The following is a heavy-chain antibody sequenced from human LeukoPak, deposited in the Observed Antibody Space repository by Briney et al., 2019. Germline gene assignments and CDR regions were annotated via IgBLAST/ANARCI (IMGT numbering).Heavy chain of an antibody. J-gene: IGHJ4*02. D-gene: IGHD3-3*01. Sequence: PSETLSLTCTVSGGSISSSSYYWGWIRQPPGKGLEWIGSIYYSGSTYYNPSLKSRVTISVDTSKNQFSLKLSSVTAADTAVYYCARISDFWSGYYVFYFDYWGQGTLVTVSS. CDR2: IYYSGST. V-gene: IGHV4-39*07. CDR1: GGSISSSSYY. CDR3: ARISDFWSGYYVFYFDY.